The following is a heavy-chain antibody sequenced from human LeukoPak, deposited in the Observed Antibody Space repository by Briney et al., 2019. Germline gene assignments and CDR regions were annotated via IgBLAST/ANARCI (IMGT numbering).Heavy chain of an antibody. D-gene: IGHD4-11*01. CDR3: AKDQTGSNPNNWFDP. CDR1: GFTFSSYA. Sequence: PGGSLRLSCAASGFTFSSYAMSWVRQAPGKGLEWVSAISGSGGSAYYADSVKGRFTISRDNSKNTLYLQMNSLRAEDTAVYYCAKDQTGSNPNNWFDPWGQGTLVTVSS. V-gene: IGHV3-23*01. J-gene: IGHJ5*02. CDR2: ISGSGGSA.